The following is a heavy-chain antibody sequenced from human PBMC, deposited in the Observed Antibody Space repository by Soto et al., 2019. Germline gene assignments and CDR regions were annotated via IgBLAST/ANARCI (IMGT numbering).Heavy chain of an antibody. J-gene: IGHJ6*02. CDR1: GGTFSSYA. V-gene: IGHV1-69*13. CDR3: ARGRAPDYGDYIVYYGMDV. CDR2: IIPIFGTA. Sequence: SVKVSCKASGGTFSSYAISWVRQAPGQGLEWMGGIIPIFGTANYAQKFQGRVTITADESTSTAYMELSSLRSEDTAVYYCARGRAPDYGDYIVYYGMDVWGQGTTVTVSS. D-gene: IGHD4-17*01.